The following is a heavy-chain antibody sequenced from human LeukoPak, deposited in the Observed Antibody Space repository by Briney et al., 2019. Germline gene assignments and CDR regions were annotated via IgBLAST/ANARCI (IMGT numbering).Heavy chain of an antibody. CDR3: ARDRLVGVIGDY. Sequence: SVKVSCKASGGTFSSYAISWVRQAPGQGLEWMGRIIPILGIANYAQKFQGRVTITADKSTSTAYMELSSLRSEDTAVYYCARDRLVGVIGDYWGQGTLVTVSS. D-gene: IGHD3-16*02. V-gene: IGHV1-69*04. CDR1: GGTFSSYA. CDR2: IIPILGIA. J-gene: IGHJ4*02.